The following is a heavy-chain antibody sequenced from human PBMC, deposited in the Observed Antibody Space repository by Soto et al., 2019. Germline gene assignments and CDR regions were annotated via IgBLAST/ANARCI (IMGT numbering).Heavy chain of an antibody. V-gene: IGHV1-69*01. CDR2: IIPIFGTA. Sequence: QVQLVQSGAEVKKPGSSVKVSCKASGGTFSSYAISWVRQAPGQGLEWMGGIIPIFGTANYAQKFQGRVTNTADESTSTAYMELSSLRSEDTAVYYCARMFSSGWYGTYSYYGMDVWGQGTTVTVSS. J-gene: IGHJ6*02. CDR3: ARMFSSGWYGTYSYYGMDV. D-gene: IGHD6-19*01. CDR1: GGTFSSYA.